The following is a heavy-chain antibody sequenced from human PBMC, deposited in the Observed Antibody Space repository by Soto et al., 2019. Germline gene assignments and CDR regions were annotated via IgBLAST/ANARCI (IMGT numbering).Heavy chain of an antibody. D-gene: IGHD5-18*01. V-gene: IGHV1-69*13. Sequence: SVKVSCKASGGTFGSHGIAWVRQAPGQGLEWMGGLIAMLGTPTYARKVQGRATITADESLTSSYLELRSLRSEDAAVYFCARGAMANFDYWGQGTVVTVSS. CDR2: LIAMLGTP. CDR3: ARGAMANFDY. CDR1: GGTFGSHG. J-gene: IGHJ4*02.